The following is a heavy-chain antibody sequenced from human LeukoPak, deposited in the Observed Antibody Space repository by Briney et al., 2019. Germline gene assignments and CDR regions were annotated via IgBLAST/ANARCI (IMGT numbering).Heavy chain of an antibody. Sequence: GGSLRLSCSASGFTFRSYAMHWVRQAPGKGLVYVSSISSDGRTTYYADSVKGRFTISRDNSKNTLYLQMSSLRTEDTALYYCVKDSYVDFWGQGTLVTVSS. V-gene: IGHV3-64D*09. CDR2: ISSDGRTT. CDR1: GFTFRSYA. J-gene: IGHJ4*02. CDR3: VKDSYVDF.